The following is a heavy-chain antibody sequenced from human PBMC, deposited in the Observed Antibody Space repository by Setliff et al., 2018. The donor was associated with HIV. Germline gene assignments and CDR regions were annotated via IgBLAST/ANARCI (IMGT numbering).Heavy chain of an antibody. CDR3: ARGATMIVVVSGTFDAFDI. V-gene: IGHV3-48*03. CDR2: ISSSGSTI. J-gene: IGHJ3*02. CDR1: FTFSSYE. D-gene: IGHD3-22*01. Sequence: FTFSSYEMNWVRQAPGKGLEWVSYISSSGSTIYYADSVKGRFTISRDNAKNSLYLQMNSLRAEDTAVYYCARGATMIVVVSGTFDAFDIWGQGTMVTVSS.